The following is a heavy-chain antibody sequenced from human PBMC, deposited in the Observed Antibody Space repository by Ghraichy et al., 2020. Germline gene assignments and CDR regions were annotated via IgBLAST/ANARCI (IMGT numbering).Heavy chain of an antibody. V-gene: IGHV4-34*01. Sequence: SETLSLTCAVYGGSFSTYYWSWIRQPPGKGLEWIGEINHSGSTNYNPSLKSRVTISVDTSKNQFSLKLSSVTAADTAVYYCARGMVRRTILNHWFDPWGQGTLVTVSS. D-gene: IGHD3-10*01. CDR1: GGSFSTYY. J-gene: IGHJ5*02. CDR2: INHSGST. CDR3: ARGMVRRTILNHWFDP.